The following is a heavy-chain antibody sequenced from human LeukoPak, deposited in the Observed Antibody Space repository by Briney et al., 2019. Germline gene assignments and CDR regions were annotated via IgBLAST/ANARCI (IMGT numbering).Heavy chain of an antibody. Sequence: GSLRLSCAASGFTFSSHAVSWVRQAPGKGLEWVSAISGSGGTTYYADSVKGRFTISRDNSKNTLYLQMNSLRAEDTAVYYCAKDRLPLIRGIDYWGQGTLVTVSS. D-gene: IGHD3-10*01. CDR2: ISGSGGTT. J-gene: IGHJ4*02. CDR1: GFTFSSHA. V-gene: IGHV3-23*01. CDR3: AKDRLPLIRGIDY.